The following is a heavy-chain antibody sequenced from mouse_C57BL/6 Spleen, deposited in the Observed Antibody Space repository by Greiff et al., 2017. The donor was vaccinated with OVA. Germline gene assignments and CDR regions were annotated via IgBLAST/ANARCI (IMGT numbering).Heavy chain of an antibody. CDR1: GFTFSSYA. Sequence: EVKLVESGEGLVKPGGSLKLSCAASGFTFSSYAMSWVRQTPEKRLEWVAYISSGGDYIYYAETVKGRFTISRDNARNTLYLQMRSLKSEDTDMYDCTRENYSNYDYYAMDYWGQGTSVTVSS. D-gene: IGHD2-5*01. V-gene: IGHV5-9-1*02. CDR3: TRENYSNYDYYAMDY. CDR2: ISSGGDYI. J-gene: IGHJ4*01.